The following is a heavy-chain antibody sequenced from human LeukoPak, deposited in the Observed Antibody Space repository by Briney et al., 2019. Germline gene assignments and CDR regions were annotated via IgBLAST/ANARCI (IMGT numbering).Heavy chain of an antibody. Sequence: SGGSLRLSCAASGFTFSTYWMHWVRQAPGKGLVWVSRIKSDGSTNYADSVKGRFTISRDNAQNTVSLQMNSLRPEDTGVYYCARAPSEIGGYYPEYFRHWGQGTLVTVSS. CDR3: ARAPSEIGGYYPEYFRH. CDR2: IKSDGST. V-gene: IGHV3-74*01. J-gene: IGHJ1*01. D-gene: IGHD3-22*01. CDR1: GFTFSTYW.